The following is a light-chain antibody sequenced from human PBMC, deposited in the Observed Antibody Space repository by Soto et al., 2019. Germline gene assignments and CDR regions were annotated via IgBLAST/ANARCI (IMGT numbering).Light chain of an antibody. CDR2: DTF. J-gene: IGKJ4*01. V-gene: IGKV3-11*01. Sequence: EIVLTQSPGSVSLSPGGRATLSCRASRTVNSQLAWYQQKPGQAPRLLIYDTFNRAAGIPARFSGSETGTDFTLTINNLEPEDSAVYHRQQCWHWPLTFGLRTK. CDR3: QQCWHWPLT. CDR1: RTVNSQ.